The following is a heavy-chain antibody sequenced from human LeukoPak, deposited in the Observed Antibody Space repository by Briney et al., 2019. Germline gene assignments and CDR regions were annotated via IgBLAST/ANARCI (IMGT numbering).Heavy chain of an antibody. J-gene: IGHJ3*02. CDR1: GFTFSSYT. V-gene: IGHV3-23*01. CDR3: AGMGAADAFDI. Sequence: GGSLRLSCAASGFTFSSYTMSWVRQAPGKGLEWVSGISGSGGGTYYADSVKGRFTISRDNSKNTLYVQMNSLRAEDTAVYCCAGMGAADAFDIWGQGTMVTVSS. D-gene: IGHD1-26*01. CDR2: ISGSGGGT.